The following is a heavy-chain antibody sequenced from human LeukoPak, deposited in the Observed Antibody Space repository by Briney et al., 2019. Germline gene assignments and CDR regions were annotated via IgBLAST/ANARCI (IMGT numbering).Heavy chain of an antibody. CDR3: ARGRSKGYSGYGDFDY. CDR2: IKQDGSEK. CDR1: GFTFSSYW. V-gene: IGHV3-7*01. Sequence: GGSLRLSCAASGFTFSSYWMSWVRQAPGKGLEWVANIKQDGSEKYYVDSVKGRFTISRDNAKNSLYLQMNSLRAEDTAVYYCARGRSKGYSGYGDFDYWGQGTLVTVSS. J-gene: IGHJ4*02. D-gene: IGHD5-12*01.